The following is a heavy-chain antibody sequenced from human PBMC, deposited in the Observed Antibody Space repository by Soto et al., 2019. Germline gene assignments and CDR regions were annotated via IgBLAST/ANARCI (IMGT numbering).Heavy chain of an antibody. CDR1: GFTFSSYA. CDR2: ISSNGGST. CDR3: AKDLRYSGYEAHDAFDI. V-gene: IGHV3-64*04. J-gene: IGHJ3*02. Sequence: GGSLRLSCSASGFTFSSYAMHWVRQAPGKGLEYVSAISSNGGSTYYADSVKGRFTISRDNSKNTLYLQMNSLRAEDTAVYYCAKDLRYSGYEAHDAFDIWGQGTMVTVSS. D-gene: IGHD5-12*01.